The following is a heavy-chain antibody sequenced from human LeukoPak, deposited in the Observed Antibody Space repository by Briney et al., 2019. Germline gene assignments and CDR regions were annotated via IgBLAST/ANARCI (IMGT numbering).Heavy chain of an antibody. Sequence: SGGSLRLSCAASGFTLGSYTMNWVRQAPGKGLEWVSYISSSSSTIQYADSVKGRFTISRDNSKNTLYLQMNSLRAEDTAVYYCARPPVGIADQLLFYWGQGALVTVPS. CDR3: ARPPVGIADQLLFY. V-gene: IGHV3-48*01. CDR2: ISSSSSTI. CDR1: GFTLGSYT. J-gene: IGHJ4*02. D-gene: IGHD2-2*01.